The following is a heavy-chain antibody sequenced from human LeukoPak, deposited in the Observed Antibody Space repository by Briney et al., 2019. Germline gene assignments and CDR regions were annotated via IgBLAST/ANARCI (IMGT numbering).Heavy chain of an antibody. Sequence: PSETLSLTCTVSGGSISSYYWSWIRQPPWKGLEWIGYIYYSGSTNYNPSLKSRVTISVDTSKNQFSLKLSSVTAADTAVYYCARVGQGTYGGNSNWYFDLWGRGTLVTVSS. D-gene: IGHD4-23*01. CDR3: ARVGQGTYGGNSNWYFDL. J-gene: IGHJ2*01. CDR1: GGSISSYY. V-gene: IGHV4-59*01. CDR2: IYYSGST.